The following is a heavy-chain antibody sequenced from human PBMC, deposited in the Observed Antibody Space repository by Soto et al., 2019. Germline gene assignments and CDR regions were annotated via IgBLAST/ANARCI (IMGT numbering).Heavy chain of an antibody. Sequence: QVQLVQSGAEVKKPVSSVKVSCKASGGTFSSNAISWVRQAPGQGLEWMGGIIPIYASPNYAQNFQGRVTVTADQATSTADLELSRLKFADSAIYYCAVTVTGSRSPLAHWGRGTLVIVSS. CDR2: IIPIYASP. D-gene: IGHD3-9*01. V-gene: IGHV1-69*01. CDR3: AVTVTGSRSPLAH. J-gene: IGHJ4*02. CDR1: GGTFSSNA.